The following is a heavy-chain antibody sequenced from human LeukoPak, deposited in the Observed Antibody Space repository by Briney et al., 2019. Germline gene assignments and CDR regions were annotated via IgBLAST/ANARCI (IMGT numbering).Heavy chain of an antibody. D-gene: IGHD2-15*01. V-gene: IGHV1-2*02. J-gene: IGHJ4*02. CDR3: ATEDKYCSGGNCGKF. CDR1: GYTFTNYY. CDR2: IVPDTGGV. Sequence: ASVKVSCKTSGYTFTNYYVRWVRQAHGQGLEWMGYIVPDTGGVDYDQRFQGRVAMTRDKSISTVYMELTSLKSDDTAVYYCATEDKYCSGGNCGKFWGQGTLVTVSS.